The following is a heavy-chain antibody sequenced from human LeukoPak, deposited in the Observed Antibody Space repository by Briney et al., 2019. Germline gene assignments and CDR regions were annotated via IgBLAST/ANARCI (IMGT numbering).Heavy chain of an antibody. CDR1: GDSVSGNSAA. Sequence: SQTLSLTCAVSGDSVSGNSAAWNWIRQSPSRGLEWLGRTYYRSKWYNDYAVSVKSRMTINPDTSKNQFSLQLNSVTPEDTAVYYCARVIGGGRRGNWFDPWGQGTLVTVSS. CDR3: ARVIGGGRRGNWFDP. J-gene: IGHJ5*02. D-gene: IGHD3-10*01. CDR2: TYYRSKWYN. V-gene: IGHV6-1*01.